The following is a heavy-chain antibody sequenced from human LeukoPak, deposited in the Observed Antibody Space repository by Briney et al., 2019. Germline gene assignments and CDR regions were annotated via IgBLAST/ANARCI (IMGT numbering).Heavy chain of an antibody. Sequence: ESGPTLVNPPQTLTLTCTFSGFSLTTSGVGVGWSRQPPGEALEWLTVSYWNHDMRNNPSLSRRLTVPKHTSKNQVTLSMTNMGPVDTATYYCAHRTGSYDYGGNGFDNWGPGTLVTVPS. J-gene: IGHJ4*02. V-gene: IGHV2-5*01. D-gene: IGHD4-23*01. CDR1: GFSLTTSGVG. CDR2: SYWNHDM. CDR3: AHRTGSYDYGGNGFDN.